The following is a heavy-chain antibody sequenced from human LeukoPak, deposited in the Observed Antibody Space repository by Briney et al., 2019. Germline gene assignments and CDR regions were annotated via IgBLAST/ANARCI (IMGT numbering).Heavy chain of an antibody. V-gene: IGHV3-21*01. D-gene: IGHD6-19*01. J-gene: IGHJ4*02. CDR3: TRLGLSSGWYEGFDY. Sequence: GGSLRLSCAASGFTFSSYSMNWVRQAPGKGLEWVSSISSSSSYIYYADSVKGRFTISRDNAKNSLYLQMNSLRAEDTAVYYCTRLGLSSGWYEGFDYWGQGTPVTVSS. CDR2: ISSSSSYI. CDR1: GFTFSSYS.